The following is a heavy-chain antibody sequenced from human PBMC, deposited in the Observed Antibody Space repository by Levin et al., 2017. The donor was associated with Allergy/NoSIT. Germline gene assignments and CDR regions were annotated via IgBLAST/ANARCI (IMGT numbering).Heavy chain of an antibody. Sequence: GESLKISCAASGFTFSGSAMHWVRQASGKGLEWVGRIRSKADNYATTYAASMKGRFTISRDDSKNTAYLQMNSLKTEDTAVYYCTIRGYMYGLEYYFDYWGQGTLVTVSS. CDR2: IRSKADNYAT. J-gene: IGHJ4*02. CDR3: TIRGYMYGLEYYFDY. V-gene: IGHV3-73*01. CDR1: GFTFSGSA. D-gene: IGHD5-18*01.